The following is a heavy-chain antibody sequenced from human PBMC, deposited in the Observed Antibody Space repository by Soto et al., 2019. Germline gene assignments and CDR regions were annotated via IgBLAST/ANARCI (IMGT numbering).Heavy chain of an antibody. V-gene: IGHV4-30-4*01. CDR1: GGSISTDHYH. D-gene: IGHD2-21*02. J-gene: IGHJ6*02. CDR3: AREDDGGDRDYYVLYV. Sequence: QVQLQESGPGLVRPSQTLSLTCTVSGGSISTDHYHWTWIRQAPGKGLEWIGYIHYSGSIQFNPSLQSRVSMSVDTSKNLFSLRLSSVTAADTAVYFCAREDDGGDRDYYVLYVWVQGTTVTVSS. CDR2: IHYSGSI.